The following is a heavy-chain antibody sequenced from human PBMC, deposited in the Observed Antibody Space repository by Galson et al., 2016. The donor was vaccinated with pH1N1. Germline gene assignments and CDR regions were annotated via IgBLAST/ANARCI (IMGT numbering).Heavy chain of an antibody. V-gene: IGHV3-23*01. D-gene: IGHD3-22*01. CDR2: ISGSGGST. J-gene: IGHJ4*02. CDR1: GFTFSNFV. CDR3: VKLDSSGYYYGRFDS. Sequence: SLRLSCAASGFTFSNFVMSWVRQAPGKGLEWVSTISGSGGSTYYADSVKGRFTISRDNSKNTLYLQTSSLRAEDTAIYYCVKLDSSGYYYGRFDSWGQGTLVTVSS.